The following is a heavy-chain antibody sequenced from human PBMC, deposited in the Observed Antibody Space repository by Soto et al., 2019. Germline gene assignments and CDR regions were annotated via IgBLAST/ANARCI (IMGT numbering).Heavy chain of an antibody. V-gene: IGHV1-2*04. D-gene: IGHD5-18*01. CDR1: GYTFTGCY. CDR3: VRASRGLSYGVLDC. J-gene: IGHJ4*02. CDR2: INPTSGGT. Sequence: VKVSCKAAGYTFTGCYLHWVRLAPGQGLEWMGWINPTSGGTNYAQKFQGWVTMTRDTSISTAYMELSRLRSDDTAVYYCVRASRGLSYGVLDCWCKGTLVTVSS.